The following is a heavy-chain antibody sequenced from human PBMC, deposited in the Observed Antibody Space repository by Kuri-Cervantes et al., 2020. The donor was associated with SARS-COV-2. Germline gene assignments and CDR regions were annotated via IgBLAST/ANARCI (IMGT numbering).Heavy chain of an antibody. Sequence: GESLKISCAASGFTFSSYGMHWVRQAPGKGLEWVAVIWYDGSNKYYADSVKGRFTISRDNSKNTLYLQMNSLRAGDTAVYYCAREGYYYGSGNDYWGQGTLVTVSS. J-gene: IGHJ4*02. V-gene: IGHV3-33*01. D-gene: IGHD3-10*01. CDR1: GFTFSSYG. CDR3: AREGYYYGSGNDY. CDR2: IWYDGSNK.